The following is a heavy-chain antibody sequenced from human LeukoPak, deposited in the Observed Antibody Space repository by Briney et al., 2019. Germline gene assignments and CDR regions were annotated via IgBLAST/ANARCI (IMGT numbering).Heavy chain of an antibody. D-gene: IGHD2-2*01. CDR1: GFTFSTHS. CDR2: ISASSNFI. V-gene: IGHV3-21*01. Sequence: GGSLRLSCAASGFTFSTHSMYWVRQAPGKGLEWVSSISASSNFIHYAEAVRGRFTISRDNAKNSLYLQMNSLGAQDTAVYYCARPATGYCSSAGCHWDSWGQGTLVTVSS. CDR3: ARPATGYCSSAGCHWDS. J-gene: IGHJ4*02.